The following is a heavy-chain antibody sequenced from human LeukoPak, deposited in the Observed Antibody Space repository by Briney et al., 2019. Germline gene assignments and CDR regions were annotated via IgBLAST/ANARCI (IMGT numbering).Heavy chain of an antibody. CDR2: ISGSGGNT. CDR3: AKATTHDYGDYVSY. D-gene: IGHD4-17*01. Sequence: GGSLRLSCAASGFTFSSYAMSWVRQAPGKGLEWVSAISGSGGNTYYADSVKGRFTISRDNSKNTLYLQMNSLRAEDTAVYYCAKATTHDYGDYVSYWGQGTLVTVSS. V-gene: IGHV3-23*01. CDR1: GFTFSSYA. J-gene: IGHJ4*02.